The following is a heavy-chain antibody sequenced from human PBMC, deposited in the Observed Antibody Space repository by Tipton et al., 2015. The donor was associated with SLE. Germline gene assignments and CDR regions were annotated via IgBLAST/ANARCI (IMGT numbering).Heavy chain of an antibody. CDR1: GYFISSGYY. J-gene: IGHJ3*02. CDR3: AFQRWPHAFDI. D-gene: IGHD5-24*01. CDR2: AYHSGST. Sequence: TLSLTCAVSGYFISSGYYWGWIRQPPGKGLEWIGIAYHSGSTYYNPSLESRVTISVDTSKNQFSLKLSSVTAADTAVYYCAFQRWPHAFDISGQGTMVTVSS. V-gene: IGHV4-38-2*01.